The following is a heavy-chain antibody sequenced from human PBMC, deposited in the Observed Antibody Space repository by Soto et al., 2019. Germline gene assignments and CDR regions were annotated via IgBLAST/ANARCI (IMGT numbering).Heavy chain of an antibody. Sequence: PSETLSLTCTVSGGSISSYYWSWIRQRPGKGLEWIGYIYYSGSTNYNPSLKSRVTISVDTSKNQFSLKLSSVTAAETAGYYCARHSIIDSSGWSQWGQGTLVTVSS. CDR2: IYYSGST. D-gene: IGHD6-19*01. J-gene: IGHJ4*02. CDR3: ARHSIIDSSGWSQ. V-gene: IGHV4-59*08. CDR1: GGSISSYY.